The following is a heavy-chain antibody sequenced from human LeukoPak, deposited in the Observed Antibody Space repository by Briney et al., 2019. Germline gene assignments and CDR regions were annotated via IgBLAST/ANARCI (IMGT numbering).Heavy chain of an antibody. CDR3: ARQAGYYDSSGYIDY. D-gene: IGHD3-22*01. J-gene: IGHJ4*02. V-gene: IGHV3-48*03. CDR1: GFTFSSYE. Sequence: GGSLRLSCAASGFTFSSYEMNWVRQAPGKGLEWVSYISSSGSTIYYADSVKGRFTISRDNSKNTLYLQMNSLRAEDTAVYYCARQAGYYDSSGYIDYWGQGTLVTVSS. CDR2: ISSSGSTI.